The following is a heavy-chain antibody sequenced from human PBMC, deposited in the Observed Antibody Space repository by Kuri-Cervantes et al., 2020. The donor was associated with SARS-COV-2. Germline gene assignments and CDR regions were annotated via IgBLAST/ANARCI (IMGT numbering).Heavy chain of an antibody. Sequence: GSLRLSCAVYGGSFSGYYWSWIRQPPGKGLEWIGEINHSGSTNYNPSLKSRVTISVDTSKNQFSLKLSSVTAADTAVYYCARDEAEAGWLQLGLDYWGQGTLVTVSS. CDR3: ARDEAEAGWLQLGLDY. V-gene: IGHV4-34*01. CDR1: GGSFSGYY. D-gene: IGHD5-24*01. J-gene: IGHJ4*02. CDR2: INHSGST.